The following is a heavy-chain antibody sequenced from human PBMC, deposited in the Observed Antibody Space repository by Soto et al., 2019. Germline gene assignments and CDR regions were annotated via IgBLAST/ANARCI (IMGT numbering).Heavy chain of an antibody. CDR2: IRSKGNNYVT. J-gene: IGHJ6*03. CDR3: SRQASDFWSGKPQYYMDV. V-gene: IGHV3-73*01. D-gene: IGHD3-3*01. Sequence: EVQLVESGGGLVQPGGSLKLSCAASGFTFSGSAMHWVRQASGNGLEWVGRIRSKGNNYVTVYGASLKGRFTISRDDAKNTAYLQMNSLNTEDTAVYYCSRQASDFWSGKPQYYMDVWGKGTTVTVSS. CDR1: GFTFSGSA.